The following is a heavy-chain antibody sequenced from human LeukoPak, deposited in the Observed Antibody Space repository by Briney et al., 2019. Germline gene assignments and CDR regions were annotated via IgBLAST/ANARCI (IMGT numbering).Heavy chain of an antibody. CDR1: GGSISSSSYY. Sequence: SETLSLTCTVSGGSISSSSYYWGWIRQPPGKGLEWIGSIYYSGSTYYNPSLKSRVTISVDTSKNQFSLKLSSVTAVDTAVYYCARGRDGYNFDYWGQGTLVTVSS. J-gene: IGHJ4*02. V-gene: IGHV4-39*01. CDR2: IYYSGST. D-gene: IGHD5-24*01. CDR3: ARGRDGYNFDY.